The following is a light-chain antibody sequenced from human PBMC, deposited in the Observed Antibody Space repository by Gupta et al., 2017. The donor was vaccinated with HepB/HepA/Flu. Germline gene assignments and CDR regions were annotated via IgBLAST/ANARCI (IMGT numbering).Light chain of an antibody. CDR3: QQRNIGPLT. CDR2: EAS. J-gene: IGKJ4*01. CDR1: QSVSRY. Sequence: EIVLTQSPATLSLSPGERATLSCRASQSVSRYLAWYQQKPGQAPRLLIYEASNRAAGIPGRFSGSGSGTDFTLTISSLEPEDCAVYYCQQRNIGPLTFGGGTKLEIQ. V-gene: IGKV3-11*01.